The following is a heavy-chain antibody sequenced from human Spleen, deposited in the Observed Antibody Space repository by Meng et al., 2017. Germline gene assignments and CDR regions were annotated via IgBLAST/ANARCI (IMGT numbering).Heavy chain of an antibody. CDR1: GGSMSSGGYF. D-gene: IGHD2-21*02. V-gene: IGHV4-61*02. Sequence: SETLSLTCTVSGGSMSSGGYFWSWIRQPAGKGLEWIGRIYITGSTNYNPSLKSRVTISVDVSKNQFSLKLNSVTAADTAVYFCAREFLETDGAFEIWGQGTMVTVSS. J-gene: IGHJ3*02. CDR3: AREFLETDGAFEI. CDR2: IYITGST.